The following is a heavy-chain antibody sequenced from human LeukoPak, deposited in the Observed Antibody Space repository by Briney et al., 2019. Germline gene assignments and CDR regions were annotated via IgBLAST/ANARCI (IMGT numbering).Heavy chain of an antibody. V-gene: IGHV4-34*01. CDR1: GGSFSGYY. J-gene: IGHJ3*02. CDR3: ARRGNDFWSGYYEGNHAFDI. CDR2: INHSGST. Sequence: SETLSLTCAVYGGSFSGYYWSWIRQPPGKGLEWIGKINHSGSTNYNPSLKSRVTISVDTSKNQFSLKLSSVTAADTAVYYCARRGNDFWSGYYEGNHAFDIWGQGTMVTVSS. D-gene: IGHD3-3*01.